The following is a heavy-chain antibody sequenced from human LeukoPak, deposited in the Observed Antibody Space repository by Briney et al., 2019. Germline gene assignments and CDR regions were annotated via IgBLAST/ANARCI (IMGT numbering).Heavy chain of an antibody. D-gene: IGHD3-22*01. Sequence: ASVKVSCKASGYTFTGYYMHWVRQAPGQGLEWMGWINPNSGDTNFAQNFQGRVTVTGDTSISTAFMAVSRLRSDDTAVYYCVRDLSYFDSSGYSSRNLFDIRGQGTMDTLSS. CDR1: GYTFTGYY. CDR3: VRDLSYFDSSGYSSRNLFDI. CDR2: INPNSGDT. J-gene: IGHJ3*02. V-gene: IGHV1-2*02.